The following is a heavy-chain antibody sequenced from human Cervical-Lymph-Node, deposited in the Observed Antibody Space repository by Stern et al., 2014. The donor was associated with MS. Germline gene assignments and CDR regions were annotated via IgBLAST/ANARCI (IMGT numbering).Heavy chain of an antibody. V-gene: IGHV5-51*01. CDR1: GYSFVSYW. CDR2: IYPADSET. Sequence: VQLVQSGAEVKKPGESLKISCKGSGYSFVSYWIGWVRQIPGKGLEWMGIIYPADSETRYSPSFQGQVTISADKSISTAYLQWSSLKASDTAMYYCARTVCSGGSCYTVPFDYWGQGTLVTVSS. D-gene: IGHD2-15*01. CDR3: ARTVCSGGSCYTVPFDY. J-gene: IGHJ4*02.